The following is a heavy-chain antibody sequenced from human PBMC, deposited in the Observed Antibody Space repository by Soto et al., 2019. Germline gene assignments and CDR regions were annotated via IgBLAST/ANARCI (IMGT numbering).Heavy chain of an antibody. CDR2: ISGHNGNT. CDR3: ARDMGNSAHYYYGMDV. J-gene: IGHJ6*02. Sequence: GASVKVSCKASGYSFTTYGISWVRQAPGQGLEWMGWISGHNGNTNYAQKFQGRVTMTIDTSTSTGYMELRSLRSDDTAVYYCARDMGNSAHYYYGMDVWGQGTTVTVSS. CDR1: GYSFTTYG. D-gene: IGHD7-27*01. V-gene: IGHV1-18*04.